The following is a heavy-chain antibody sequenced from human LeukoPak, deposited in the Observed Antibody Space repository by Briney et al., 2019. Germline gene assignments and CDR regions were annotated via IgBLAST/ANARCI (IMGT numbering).Heavy chain of an antibody. CDR1: GFTFSSYS. V-gene: IGHV3-48*01. Sequence: GGSLRLSCAASGFTFSSYSMNWVRQAPGKGLEWVSYISSSSSTKYYADSVKGRFTISRDNAKNSLYLQMNSLRAEYTAVYYCARDFYDSNGYSFDYWGQGTLVTVSS. J-gene: IGHJ4*02. CDR3: ARDFYDSNGYSFDY. CDR2: ISSSSSTK. D-gene: IGHD3-22*01.